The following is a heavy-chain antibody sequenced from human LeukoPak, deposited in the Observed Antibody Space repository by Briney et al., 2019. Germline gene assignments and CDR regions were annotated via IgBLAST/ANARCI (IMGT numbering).Heavy chain of an antibody. CDR1: GGSISSGGYY. CDR3: ARALKGQIVVVRVGWFDP. D-gene: IGHD2-2*01. CDR2: IYYSGST. V-gene: IGHV4-31*03. Sequence: SETLSLTCTVSGGSISSGGYYWSWIRQHPGKGLEWIGYIYYSGSTYYNPSLKSRVTISVDTSKNQFSLKLSSVTAADTAVYYCARALKGQIVVVRVGWFDPWGQGTLVTVSS. J-gene: IGHJ5*02.